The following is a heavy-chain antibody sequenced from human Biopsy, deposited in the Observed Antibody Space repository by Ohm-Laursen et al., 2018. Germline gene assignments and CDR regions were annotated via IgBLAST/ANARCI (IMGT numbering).Heavy chain of an antibody. Sequence: SETLYLTCTVSDGSIDNYHWTWIRQAPGKTLEWIGSITYRGSTYYNPSLKSRVTVSIHTSRNQFSLKLTSVTAADTAVYYCARDSIPYCTSASCDLFGMDVWGQGTTVTVSS. CDR2: ITYRGST. CDR3: ARDSIPYCTSASCDLFGMDV. D-gene: IGHD2-2*01. CDR1: DGSIDNYH. V-gene: IGHV4-59*01. J-gene: IGHJ6*02.